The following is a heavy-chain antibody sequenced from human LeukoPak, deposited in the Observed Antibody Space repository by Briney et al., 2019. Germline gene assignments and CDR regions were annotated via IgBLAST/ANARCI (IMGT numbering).Heavy chain of an antibody. CDR1: GFTFSGYA. Sequence: GGSLRLSCAASGFTFSGYAMNWVRQAPGKGLDWVSVIYSGGSTYYADSVKGRFTVSRDNSKNALYLQMNSLRAEDTAVYYCASGYYDSSGYYYARDQWGQGTLVTVSS. CDR3: ASGYYDSSGYYYARDQ. V-gene: IGHV3-66*01. CDR2: IYSGGST. J-gene: IGHJ4*02. D-gene: IGHD3-22*01.